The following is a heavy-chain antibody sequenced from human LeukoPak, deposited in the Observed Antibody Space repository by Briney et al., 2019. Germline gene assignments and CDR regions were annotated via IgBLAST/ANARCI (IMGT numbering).Heavy chain of an antibody. CDR2: ISGSGGST. D-gene: IGHD3-3*01. J-gene: IGHJ4*02. CDR3: AKDRAIFGVGAYYFDY. V-gene: IGHV3-23*01. Sequence: GGSLRLSCAASGFTFSSYAMSWVRQAPGKGLEWVSAISGSGGSTYYADSVKGRFTISRDNSKNTLYLQMNSLRAEDTAVYYCAKDRAIFGVGAYYFDYWGQGTLVTVSS. CDR1: GFTFSSYA.